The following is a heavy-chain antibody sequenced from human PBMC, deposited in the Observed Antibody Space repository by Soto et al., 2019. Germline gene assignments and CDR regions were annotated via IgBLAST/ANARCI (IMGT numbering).Heavy chain of an antibody. CDR1: GYTFTGYY. CDR3: ARYSSSWYPDSGGMDV. J-gene: IGHJ6*02. D-gene: IGHD6-13*01. CDR2: INPNSGGT. V-gene: IGHV1-2*04. Sequence: QVQLVQSGAEVKKPGASVKVSCKASGYTFTGYYMHWVRQAPGQGLEWMGWINPNSGGTNYAQKFQGWVTRTRDTAISTAYMELSRLRSDDTAVYYCARYSSSWYPDSGGMDVWGQGTTVTVSS.